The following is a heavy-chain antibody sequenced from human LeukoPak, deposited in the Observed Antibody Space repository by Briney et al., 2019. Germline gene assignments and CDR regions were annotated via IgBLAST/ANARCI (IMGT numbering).Heavy chain of an antibody. V-gene: IGHV4-4*07. CDR1: GGSISNYY. Sequence: SETLSLTCTVSGGSISNYYWSWIRQPAGKGLEWIGRIYTSGTTHYNPSLKSRVTISVDTSKNQFSLKLSSVTAADTAVYYCARGGTVTRRYYFDYWGQGTLVTVSS. D-gene: IGHD4-17*01. CDR2: IYTSGTT. CDR3: ARGGTVTRRYYFDY. J-gene: IGHJ4*02.